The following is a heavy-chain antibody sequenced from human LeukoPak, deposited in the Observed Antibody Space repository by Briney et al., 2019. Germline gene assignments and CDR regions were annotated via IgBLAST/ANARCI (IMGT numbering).Heavy chain of an antibody. V-gene: IGHV4-39*01. D-gene: IGHD3-16*01. CDR3: ARRGIWDLQIGNWFDP. CDR2: IYSSGNS. Sequence: PSETLSLTCSTSGDSITTNSYWWGWIRQSPTKDLECPGSIYSSGNSYYNPSLKTRATISPDTSKNQYSLRLTSVTAADTAIYYCARRGIWDLQIGNWFDPWGQGILVIVSS. J-gene: IGHJ5*02. CDR1: GDSITTNSYW.